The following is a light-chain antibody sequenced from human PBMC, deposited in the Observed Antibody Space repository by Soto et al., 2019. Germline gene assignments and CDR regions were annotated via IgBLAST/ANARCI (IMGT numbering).Light chain of an antibody. CDR3: QNYGNSLWK. CDR2: DAS. Sequence: EIVLTQSPGTLSFSPVEIATLSCMASQSVRSMYLAWYQQKPGQAPRLLIYDASSRATDIPDRFSGSGSGTDFTLTISRLEPEDFAIYYCQNYGNSLWKCGQGTKVDIK. J-gene: IGKJ1*01. V-gene: IGKV3-20*01. CDR1: QSVRSMY.